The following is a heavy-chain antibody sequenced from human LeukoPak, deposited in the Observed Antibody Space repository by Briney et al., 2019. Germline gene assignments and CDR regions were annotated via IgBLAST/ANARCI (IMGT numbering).Heavy chain of an antibody. J-gene: IGHJ4*02. CDR1: GGSISSGGYY. D-gene: IGHD6-19*01. CDR3: ARDRASGYSSGWYTDY. Sequence: SETLSLTCTVSGGSISSGGYYWSWIRQHPGKGLEWIGYIYYSGSTYYNPSLKSRVTISVDTSKNQFSLKLSSVTAADTAVYYCARDRASGYSSGWYTDYWGQGTLVTVSS. V-gene: IGHV4-31*03. CDR2: IYYSGST.